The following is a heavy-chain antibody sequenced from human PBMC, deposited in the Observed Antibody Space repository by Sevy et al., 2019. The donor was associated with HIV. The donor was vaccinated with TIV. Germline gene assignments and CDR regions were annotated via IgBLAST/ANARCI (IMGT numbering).Heavy chain of an antibody. V-gene: IGHV3-30*02. J-gene: IGHJ4*01. CDR1: GFTFSSYG. Sequence: GGSLRLSCAASGFTFSSYGMHWVRQAPGKGLEWVAFIRYDGSNKYYADSVKGRFTISRDNSKKTVYLQMTNLRSEDAAVYYCARDHCTDGVCFRSGYFDYWGQGTLVTVSS. D-gene: IGHD2-8*01. CDR3: ARDHCTDGVCFRSGYFDY. CDR2: IRYDGSNK.